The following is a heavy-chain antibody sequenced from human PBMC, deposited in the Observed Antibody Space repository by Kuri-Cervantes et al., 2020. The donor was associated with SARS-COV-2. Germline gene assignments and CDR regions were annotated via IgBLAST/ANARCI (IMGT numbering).Heavy chain of an antibody. CDR2: ISSSSSYI. CDR3: AKGHHDFWSGYDDAFDI. D-gene: IGHD3-3*01. Sequence: GESLKISCAASGFTFSSYSMNWVRQAPGKGLEWVSSISSSSSYIYYADSVKGRFTISRDNAKNSLYLQMNSLRAEDTAVYYCAKGHHDFWSGYDDAFDIWGQGTMVTVSS. V-gene: IGHV3-21*04. CDR1: GFTFSSYS. J-gene: IGHJ3*02.